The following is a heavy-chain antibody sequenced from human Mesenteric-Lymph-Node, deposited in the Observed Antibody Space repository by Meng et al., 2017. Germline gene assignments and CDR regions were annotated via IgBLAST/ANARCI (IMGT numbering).Heavy chain of an antibody. D-gene: IGHD2-8*02. CDR1: GGSISNYY. Sequence: SETLSLTCTVSGGSISNYYWTWIRQSPGKGLEWIGSIYPTGDTYYNPSLKSRVTISLDTSKNHFSLKLNSVTAADTAVYYCARTGATWYFIDYWGRGTLVTVSS. CDR2: IYPTGDT. J-gene: IGHJ4*02. CDR3: ARTGATWYFIDY. V-gene: IGHV4-4*08.